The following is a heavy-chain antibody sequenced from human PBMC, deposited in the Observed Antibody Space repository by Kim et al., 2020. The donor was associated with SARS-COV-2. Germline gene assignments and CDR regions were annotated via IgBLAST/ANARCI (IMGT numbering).Heavy chain of an antibody. J-gene: IGHJ4*02. V-gene: IGHV3-21*01. D-gene: IGHD6-13*01. Sequence: SVKGRFTISRDNAKNSLYLQMNSLRAEDTAVYYCARDPPYSSSWYPFDYWGQGTLVTVSS. CDR3: ARDPPYSSSWYPFDY.